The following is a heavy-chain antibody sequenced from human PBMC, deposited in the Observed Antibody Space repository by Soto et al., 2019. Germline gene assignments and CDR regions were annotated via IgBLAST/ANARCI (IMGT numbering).Heavy chain of an antibody. Sequence: LSLTCAVYGGSFSGYYWSWIRQPPGKGLEWIGEINHSGSTNYNPSLKSRVTISVDTSKNQFSLKLSSVTAADTAVYYCARGLTTTVTTSHWFDPWGQGTLVTVSS. D-gene: IGHD4-17*01. CDR1: GGSFSGYY. CDR2: INHSGST. J-gene: IGHJ5*02. V-gene: IGHV4-34*01. CDR3: ARGLTTTVTTSHWFDP.